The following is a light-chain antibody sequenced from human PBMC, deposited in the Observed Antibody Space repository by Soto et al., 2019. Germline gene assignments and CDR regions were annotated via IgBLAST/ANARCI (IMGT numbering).Light chain of an antibody. J-gene: IGKJ1*01. CDR2: DAS. Sequence: EIVLTQSPATLSLSPGERATLSCRASQSDSSYLAWYQQKPGQAPRLLIYDASNRATGNPARFSGSGSGTDCTLSISSLEPEDFAVYYCQQRRNWLWTFGQGTRVEIK. V-gene: IGKV3-11*01. CDR1: QSDSSY. CDR3: QQRRNWLWT.